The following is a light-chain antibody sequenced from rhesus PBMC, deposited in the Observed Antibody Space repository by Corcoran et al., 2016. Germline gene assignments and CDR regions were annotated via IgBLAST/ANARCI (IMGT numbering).Light chain of an antibody. J-gene: IGKJ3*01. V-gene: IGKV2-72*01. Sequence: DIVMTQTPLSLPITPGEPASISCRSSQILLHTNGNTYLHWYLPKPGQSPQLRNYGGSNRASGVPDRLSGSGSGTDFTLQISKVEAEDVGVYYCVQAIAFPFTFGPGTKLDIK. CDR2: GGS. CDR3: VQAIAFPFT. CDR1: QILLHTNGNTY.